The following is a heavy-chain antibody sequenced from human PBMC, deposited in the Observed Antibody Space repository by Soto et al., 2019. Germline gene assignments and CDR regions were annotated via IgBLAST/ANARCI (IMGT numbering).Heavy chain of an antibody. J-gene: IGHJ4*02. V-gene: IGHV3-30*18. Sequence: QVQLVESGGGVVQPGRSLRLSCVASGFIFGSYGMHWVRQAPGEGLEWVAVISYDGTNKYYADSVKGRFTISRDNSKNTLWLQTNSLRAEDTALYYCAQVPRYTVTPPDDYWGQGTLVTVSS. CDR2: ISYDGTNK. D-gene: IGHD4-17*01. CDR1: GFIFGSYG. CDR3: AQVPRYTVTPPDDY.